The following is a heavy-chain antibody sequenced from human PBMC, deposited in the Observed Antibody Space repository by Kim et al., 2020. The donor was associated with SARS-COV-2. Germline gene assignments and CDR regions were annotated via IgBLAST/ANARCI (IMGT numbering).Heavy chain of an antibody. CDR2: IYYSGST. Sequence: SETRSLTCTVSGGSVSSGSYYWSWIRQPPGKGLEWIGYIYYSGSTNYNPSLKSRVTISVDTSKNQFSLKLSSVTAADTAVYYCARILRYYDILTGYYGSDYYYGMDVWGQGTTVTVSS. CDR1: GGSVSSGSYY. J-gene: IGHJ6*02. CDR3: ARILRYYDILTGYYGSDYYYGMDV. D-gene: IGHD3-9*01. V-gene: IGHV4-61*01.